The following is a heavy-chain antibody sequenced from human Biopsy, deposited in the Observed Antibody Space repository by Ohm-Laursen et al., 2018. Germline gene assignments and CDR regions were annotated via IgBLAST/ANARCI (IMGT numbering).Heavy chain of an antibody. CDR3: ARDGKRWDYSTYFSWHFDL. V-gene: IGHV4-59*11. CDR2: ISYTGYT. J-gene: IGHJ2*01. Sequence: TLSLTWTVSGGSFTGHYWSWIRQPPGKGLEWIGHISYTGYTSYNASLKSRVTISVDTSRNHFSLRLSSLTAADTAVYFCARDGKRWDYSTYFSWHFDLWGRGTLVTVSS. D-gene: IGHD4-11*01. CDR1: GGSFTGHY.